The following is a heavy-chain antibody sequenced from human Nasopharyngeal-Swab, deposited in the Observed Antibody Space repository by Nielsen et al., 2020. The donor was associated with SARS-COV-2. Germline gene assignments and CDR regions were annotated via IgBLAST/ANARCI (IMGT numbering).Heavy chain of an antibody. Sequence: SETLSLTCTVSGGSISSGGYYWSWIRQPPGKGLEWIGYVISSGNTYYSPSLKSRLTISVDTSNNQLSLGLSSVTAADTGVYYCATGDIVGATNVWFDPWGQGTLVTVSS. D-gene: IGHD1-26*01. CDR2: VISSGNT. V-gene: IGHV4-31*03. CDR3: ATGDIVGATNVWFDP. J-gene: IGHJ5*02. CDR1: GGSISSGGYY.